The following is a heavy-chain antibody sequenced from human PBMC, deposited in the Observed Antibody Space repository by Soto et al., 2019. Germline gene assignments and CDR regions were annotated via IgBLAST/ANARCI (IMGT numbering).Heavy chain of an antibody. V-gene: IGHV3-48*01. J-gene: IGHJ6*04. CDR3: ARDADDILTGYSLAMDV. Sequence: XGSLRLSCAASGSTFSSYSMNWVRQAPGKGLEWVSYISSSSSTIYYADSVKGRFTISRDNAKNSLYLQMNSLRAEDTAVYYCARDADDILTGYSLAMDVWGKGTTVTVSS. CDR2: ISSSSSTI. D-gene: IGHD3-9*01. CDR1: GSTFSSYS.